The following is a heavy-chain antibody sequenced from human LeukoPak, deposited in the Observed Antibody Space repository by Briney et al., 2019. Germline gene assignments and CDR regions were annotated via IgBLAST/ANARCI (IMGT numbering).Heavy chain of an antibody. V-gene: IGHV4-39*07. CDR2: IFYSGST. D-gene: IGHD7-27*01. CDR1: GGSISSSIYY. CDR3: AKEVLGP. J-gene: IGHJ5*02. Sequence: SETLSLTCIVSGGSISSSIYYWGWIRQPPGKGPEWIGSIFYSGSTYYNPSLKSRVTISVDTSKNQLSLKLRSVTAADTAVYYCAKEVLGPWGQGTLVTVSS.